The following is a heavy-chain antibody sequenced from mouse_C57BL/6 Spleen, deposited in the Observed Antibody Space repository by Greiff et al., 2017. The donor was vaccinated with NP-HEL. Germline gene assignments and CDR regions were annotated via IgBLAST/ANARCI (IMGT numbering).Heavy chain of an antibody. V-gene: IGHV5-6*01. CDR2: ISSGGSYT. CDR3: ARPKMDY. CDR1: GFTFSSYG. J-gene: IGHJ4*01. Sequence: EVKLMESGGDLVKPGGSLKLSCAASGFTFSSYGMSWVRQTPDKRLEWVATISSGGSYTYYPDSVKGRFTISRDNAKNTLYLQMSSLESEDTAMYYCARPKMDYWGQGTSVTVSS.